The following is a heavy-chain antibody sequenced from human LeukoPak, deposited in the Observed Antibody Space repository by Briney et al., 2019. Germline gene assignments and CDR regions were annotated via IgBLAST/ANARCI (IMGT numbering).Heavy chain of an antibody. Sequence: ASVKVSCKASGYTFTSYYMHWVRQAPGQGLEWMGIINPSGGSTSYAQKFQGRVTMTRDTSTSTVYMELSSLRSEDTAVYYCAREKSWNYDRGSNHDYWGQGTLVTVSS. CDR2: INPSGGST. CDR3: AREKSWNYDRGSNHDY. CDR1: GYTFTSYY. V-gene: IGHV1-46*03. J-gene: IGHJ4*02. D-gene: IGHD1-7*01.